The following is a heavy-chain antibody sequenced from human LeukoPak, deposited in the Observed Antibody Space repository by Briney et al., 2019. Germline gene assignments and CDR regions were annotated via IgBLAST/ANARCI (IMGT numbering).Heavy chain of an antibody. Sequence: PGGSLRLSCAASGFTFSSHTMNWVRQAPGKGLECVSSISGSGGTTYYADSLKGRFTISRDNSKNTLYLQMNSLRVEDSAVYYCAKTYSSGWYVVDYWGQGTLVTVSS. CDR3: AKTYSSGWYVVDY. V-gene: IGHV3-23*01. CDR1: GFTFSSHT. D-gene: IGHD6-19*01. J-gene: IGHJ4*02. CDR2: ISGSGGTT.